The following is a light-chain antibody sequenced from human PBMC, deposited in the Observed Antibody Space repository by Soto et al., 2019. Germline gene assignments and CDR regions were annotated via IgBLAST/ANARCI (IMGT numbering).Light chain of an antibody. V-gene: IGKV3-20*01. J-gene: IGKJ1*01. Sequence: EIVLTPSQGTLSLSPWELATPSCGASPSVSSSYLAWYQQKPGQAPRLLIQDASRRATGIPDRFSGSGSGTDFTLTISRLEPEDFAVYYCQQYGSSRWKFGQGTKVDIK. CDR3: QQYGSSRWK. CDR1: PSVSSSY. CDR2: DAS.